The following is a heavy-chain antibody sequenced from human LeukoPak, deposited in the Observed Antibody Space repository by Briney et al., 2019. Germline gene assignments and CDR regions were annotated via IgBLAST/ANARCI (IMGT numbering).Heavy chain of an antibody. J-gene: IGHJ5*02. CDR1: GYTFTGYY. CDR3: ARLKRGIGAAGTSLRGWFDP. CDR2: IIPIFDTS. V-gene: IGHV1-69*13. D-gene: IGHD6-13*01. Sequence: SVKVSCKASGYTFTGYYMHWVRQAPGQGLEWMGGIIPIFDTSNYAQKFQGRVTFTSDDSTSTAYMELSSLRSEDTAVYYCARLKRGIGAAGTSLRGWFDPWGQGTLVTVSS.